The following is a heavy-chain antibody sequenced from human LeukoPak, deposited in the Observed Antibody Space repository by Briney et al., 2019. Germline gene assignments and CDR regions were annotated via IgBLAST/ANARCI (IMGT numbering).Heavy chain of an antibody. CDR2: MNPNSGNT. D-gene: IGHD4-17*01. CDR1: GYTFTSYD. Sequence: ASVKVSCKASGYTFTSYDINWVRQATGQGLEWMGWMNPNSGNTGYAQKFQGRVTMTRNTSISTACMELSSLRSENMAVYYCARVKDDGDYYYYYMDVWGKGTTVTVSS. J-gene: IGHJ6*03. V-gene: IGHV1-8*01. CDR3: ARVKDDGDYYYYYMDV.